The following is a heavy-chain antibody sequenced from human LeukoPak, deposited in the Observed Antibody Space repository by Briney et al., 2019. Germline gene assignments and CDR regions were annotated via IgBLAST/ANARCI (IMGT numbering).Heavy chain of an antibody. CDR1: GFTFSSYG. CDR2: ISYDGSNK. Sequence: GGSLRLSCAAYGFTFSSYGMHWVRQAPGKGLEWVAVISYDGSNKYYADSVKGRFTISRDNSKNTLYLQMNSLRAEDTAVYYCAKGGITIFGVDSLFDYWGQGTLVTVSS. CDR3: AKGGITIFGVDSLFDY. J-gene: IGHJ4*02. V-gene: IGHV3-30*18. D-gene: IGHD3-3*01.